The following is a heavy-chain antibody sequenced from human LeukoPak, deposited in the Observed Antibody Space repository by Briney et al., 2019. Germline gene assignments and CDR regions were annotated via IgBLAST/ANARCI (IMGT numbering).Heavy chain of an antibody. D-gene: IGHD3-22*01. CDR1: GYTFTSYG. CDR2: ISAYNGNT. Sequence: ASVKVSCKASGYTFTSYGISWVRQAPGQGLEWMGWISAYNGNTNYAQKLQGRVTMTTDTSTSTAYMELRSLRSDDTAVYYCARGVSYYYDSSGHANFDYWGQGTLVTVSS. V-gene: IGHV1-18*01. J-gene: IGHJ4*02. CDR3: ARGVSYYYDSSGHANFDY.